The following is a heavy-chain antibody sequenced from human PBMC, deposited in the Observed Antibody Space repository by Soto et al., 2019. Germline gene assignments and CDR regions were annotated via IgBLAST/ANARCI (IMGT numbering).Heavy chain of an antibody. CDR1: GYTFTSYA. J-gene: IGHJ3*02. V-gene: IGHV1-3*01. Sequence: ASVKVSCKASGYTFTSYAMHWVRQAPGQRLEWMGWINAGNGNTKYSQKFQGRVTITRDTSASTAYMELRSLRSDDTAVYYCARSPYASSGYLDAFDIWGQGTMVTVSS. D-gene: IGHD3-22*01. CDR3: ARSPYASSGYLDAFDI. CDR2: INAGNGNT.